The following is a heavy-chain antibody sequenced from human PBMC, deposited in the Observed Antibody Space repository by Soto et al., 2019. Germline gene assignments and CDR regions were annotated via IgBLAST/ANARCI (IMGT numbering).Heavy chain of an antibody. CDR3: ARQTASIVRQGDCDY. J-gene: IGHJ4*02. CDR1: GDSITSSRYY. CDR2: IYYSGST. D-gene: IGHD2-2*01. Sequence: QLVLQESGPGVVKPSETLSLTCSVSGDSITSSRYYWGWIRQTPQTGLEWIGSIYYSGSTFYNPSLKSRVTVSVDTSKNQFSLKLTSMSAADTSLYFCARQTASIVRQGDCDYWGQGTLVTVAS. V-gene: IGHV4-39*01.